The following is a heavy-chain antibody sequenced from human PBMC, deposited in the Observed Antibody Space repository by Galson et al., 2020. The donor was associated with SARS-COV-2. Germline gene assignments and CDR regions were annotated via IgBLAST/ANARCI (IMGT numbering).Heavy chain of an antibody. CDR1: GFSLSTSGVG. Sequence: KMSGPTLVKPTQTLTLTCTFSGFSLSTSGVGVGWIRQPPGKALEWLALIYWDVDKRYSPSLKSRLTITKDTSKNQVVLTMTNMDPVDTATYYCAHSEDRSTRVFGVVPPGYWGQGTLVTVSS. V-gene: IGHV2-5*02. D-gene: IGHD3-3*01. J-gene: IGHJ4*02. CDR2: IYWDVDK. CDR3: AHSEDRSTRVFGVVPPGY.